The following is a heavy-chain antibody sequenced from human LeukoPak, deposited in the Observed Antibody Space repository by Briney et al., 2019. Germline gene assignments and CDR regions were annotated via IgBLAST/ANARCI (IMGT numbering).Heavy chain of an antibody. CDR3: ARDARTGDPSPDAFDI. Sequence: PGGSLRLSCAASGFTFSSYSMNWVRQAPGKELEWVSSISSGSTYIYYADSVKGRFTITRDNAKNSLYLQMTRLRAEDTAVYYCARDARTGDPSPDAFDIWGQGTMVTVSS. V-gene: IGHV3-21*01. CDR1: GFTFSSYS. CDR2: ISSGSTYI. D-gene: IGHD7-27*01. J-gene: IGHJ3*02.